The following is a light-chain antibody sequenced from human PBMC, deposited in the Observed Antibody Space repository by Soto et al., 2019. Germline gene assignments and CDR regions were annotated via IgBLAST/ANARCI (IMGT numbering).Light chain of an antibody. CDR2: KAT. CDR3: RSYTVSGSPYV. J-gene: IGLJ1*01. Sequence: QSVLTQPAPVSESPGHSITISCTETSSDVDNGYDSVSWYQQHPGKAPKLIHYKATNRPAGGSSRFCGSQSGNTAFLTISGLQVEGEADYYWRSYTVSGSPYVFGTGTKVTVL. V-gene: IGLV2-14*01. CDR1: SSDVDNGYDS.